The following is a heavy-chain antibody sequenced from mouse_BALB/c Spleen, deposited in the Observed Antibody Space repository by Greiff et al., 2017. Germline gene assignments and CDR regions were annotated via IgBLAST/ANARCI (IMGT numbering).Heavy chain of an antibody. CDR1: GFTFSSYA. CDR2: ISSGGSYT. J-gene: IGHJ3*01. V-gene: IGHV5-9-4*01. Sequence: EVQLVESGGGLVKPGESLKLSCAASGFTFSSYAMSWVRQSPEKRLEWVAEISSGGSYTYYPDTVTGRFTISRDNAKNTLYLEMSSLRSEDTAMYYCATDGYSFAYWGQGTLVTVSA. D-gene: IGHD2-3*01. CDR3: ATDGYSFAY.